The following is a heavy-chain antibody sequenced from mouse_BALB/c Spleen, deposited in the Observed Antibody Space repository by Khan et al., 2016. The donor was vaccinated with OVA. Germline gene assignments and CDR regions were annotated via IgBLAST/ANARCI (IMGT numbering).Heavy chain of an antibody. CDR1: GYSITSEFA. Sequence: VHLKESGPGLVKPSQSLSLTCTVTGYSITSEFAWNWIRQFPGNKLEWMGYISYSGNTRYNPSLKSLISITRDTSRNQFFLQLNSVTTEDTATYYCARKDYYDYDPFPYWGQGTLVTVSA. V-gene: IGHV3-2*02. D-gene: IGHD2-4*01. CDR2: ISYSGNT. J-gene: IGHJ3*01. CDR3: ARKDYYDYDPFPY.